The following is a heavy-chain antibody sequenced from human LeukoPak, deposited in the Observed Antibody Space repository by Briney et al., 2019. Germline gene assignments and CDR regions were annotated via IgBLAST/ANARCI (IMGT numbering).Heavy chain of an antibody. Sequence: GGSLRLSCAASGFTFGGYAMHWVRQAPGKGLEWVSGIRWNSGSICYADSVKGRFTISRDNSKNSLYLQMNSLRAEDMALYYCAKGTYCSSTSRYKSLTGAFDIWARGTLVTVSS. CDR2: IRWNSGSI. J-gene: IGHJ3*02. V-gene: IGHV3-9*03. CDR3: AKGTYCSSTSRYKSLTGAFDI. CDR1: GFTFGGYA. D-gene: IGHD2-2*02.